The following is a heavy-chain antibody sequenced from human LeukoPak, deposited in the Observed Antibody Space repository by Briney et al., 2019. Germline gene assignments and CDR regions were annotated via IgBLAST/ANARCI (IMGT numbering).Heavy chain of an antibody. CDR1: GYTFTSYA. CDR2: FNTNTGNP. J-gene: IGHJ4*02. CDR3: ARDLPQGSSWPYGDY. D-gene: IGHD6-13*01. Sequence: VASVKVSCKASGYTFTSYAMNWVRQAPGQGLEWMGWFNTNTGNPTYAQGFTGRFVFSLDTSVSTAYLQISSLKAEDTAVYYCARDLPQGSSWPYGDYWGQGTLVTVSS. V-gene: IGHV7-4-1*02.